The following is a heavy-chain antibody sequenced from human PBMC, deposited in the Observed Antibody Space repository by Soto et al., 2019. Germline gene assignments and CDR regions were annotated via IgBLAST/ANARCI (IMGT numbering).Heavy chain of an antibody. D-gene: IGHD3-3*01. CDR3: ARGYDFWSGYYSR. CDR1: GGSVSSGSYY. Sequence: ETLSLTCTVSGGSVSSGSYYWSWIRQPPGKGLEWIGYIYYSGSTNYNPSLKSRVTISVDTSKNQFSLKLSSVTAADTAVYYCARGYDFWSGYYSRWGQGTLVTVSS. V-gene: IGHV4-61*01. CDR2: IYYSGST. J-gene: IGHJ4*02.